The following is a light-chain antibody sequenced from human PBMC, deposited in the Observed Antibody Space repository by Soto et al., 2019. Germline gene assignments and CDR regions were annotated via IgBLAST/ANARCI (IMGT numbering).Light chain of an antibody. CDR2: EVT. Sequence: QSALTQPASVSGSPGQSVTISCTGTSNDVGGFNYVSWYQHHPGKAPKLIIYEVTHRPSGISSRFSGSKSGNTASLTISGLQADDEADYYCSSYTGTSPVIFGGGTKLTVL. V-gene: IGLV2-14*01. CDR1: SNDVGGFNY. J-gene: IGLJ2*01. CDR3: SSYTGTSPVI.